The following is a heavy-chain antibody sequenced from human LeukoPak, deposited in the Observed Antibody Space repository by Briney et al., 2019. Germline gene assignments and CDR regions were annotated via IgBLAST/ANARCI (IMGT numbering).Heavy chain of an antibody. V-gene: IGHV4-39*01. D-gene: IGHD4-23*01. J-gene: IGHJ6*03. CDR3: SRSHDYGGLYFYYYMDV. CDR1: GGSISSRSDY. Sequence: SETLSLTCTVSGGSISSRSDYWGWIRQTPGKGLEWIGNRDSSGSTYYNPSLESRVTISVGTSKNQFSLNLRSVTAADTAIYFCSRSHDYGGLYFYYYMDVWGKGTPVTVSS. CDR2: RDSSGST.